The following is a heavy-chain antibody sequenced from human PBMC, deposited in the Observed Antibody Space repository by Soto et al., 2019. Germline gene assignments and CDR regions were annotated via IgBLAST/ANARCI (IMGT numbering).Heavy chain of an antibody. CDR2: INAGNGNT. CDR3: ASHTPVYSSGWYRWFDP. J-gene: IGHJ5*02. D-gene: IGHD6-19*01. CDR1: GYTFTSYA. V-gene: IGHV1-3*01. Sequence: QVQLVQSGAEVKKPGASVKVSCKASGYTFTSYAMHWVRQAPGQRLEWMGWINAGNGNTKYSQKFQGRVTITRDTPASTAYMELSSLRSEDTAVYYCASHTPVYSSGWYRWFDPWGQGTLVTVSS.